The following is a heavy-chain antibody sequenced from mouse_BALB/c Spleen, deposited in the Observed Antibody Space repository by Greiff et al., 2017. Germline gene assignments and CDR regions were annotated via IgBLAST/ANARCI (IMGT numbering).Heavy chain of an antibody. D-gene: IGHD1-2*01. CDR2: ISYSGST. Sequence: VQLQQSGPSLVKPSQTLSLTCSVTGDSITSGYWNWIRKFPGNKLEYMGYISYSGSTYYNPSLKSRISITRDTSKNQYYLQLNSVTTEDTATYYCAVHYYGSYYYAMDYWGQGTSVTVSS. CDR3: AVHYYGSYYYAMDY. CDR1: GDSITSGY. V-gene: IGHV3-8*02. J-gene: IGHJ4*01.